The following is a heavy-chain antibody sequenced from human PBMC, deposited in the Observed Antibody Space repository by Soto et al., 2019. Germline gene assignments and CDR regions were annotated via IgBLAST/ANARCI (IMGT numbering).Heavy chain of an antibody. CDR2: ISSSSSTI. D-gene: IGHD4-17*01. CDR1: GFTFSSYS. V-gene: IGHV3-48*02. CDR3: APLGGDYGDYKGPGYYGMDV. J-gene: IGHJ6*02. Sequence: EVQLVESGGGLVQPGGSLRLSCAASGFTFSSYSMNWVRQAPGKGLEWVSYISSSSSTIYYAVSVKGRFTISRDNAKNALYLHMNILRDEDTAVYYCAPLGGDYGDYKGPGYYGMDVWGQGTTVTVSS.